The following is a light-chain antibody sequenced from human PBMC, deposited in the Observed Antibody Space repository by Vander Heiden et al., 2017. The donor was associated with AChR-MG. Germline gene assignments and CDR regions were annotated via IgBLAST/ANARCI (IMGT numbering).Light chain of an antibody. J-gene: IGLJ1*01. Sequence: QPALTQPASVSGSPGQSITIPCTGTSSDIGGYDDACWYQQYPGKAPKLILYDVNNRPSGVSYRFSGSKSGNTASLTISGLQAEDEADYYCASYTSSTTLVFGTGTKVTVL. CDR2: DVN. V-gene: IGLV2-14*03. CDR3: ASYTSSTTLV. CDR1: SSDIGGYDD.